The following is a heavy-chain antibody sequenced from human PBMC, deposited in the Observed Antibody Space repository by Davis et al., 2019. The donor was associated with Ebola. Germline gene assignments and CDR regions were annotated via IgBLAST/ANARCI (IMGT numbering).Heavy chain of an antibody. D-gene: IGHD1-26*01. CDR2: ISASGGTT. Sequence: GESLKISCAASGFTFSNYGMSWVRQAPGKGLEWVSTISASGGTTYYADSVKGRFTISRDNSKNTLSLQMSSLRAEDTAIYYCAKDTSNIWFDIWGQGTMVTVSS. CDR3: AKDTSNIWFDI. CDR1: GFTFSNYG. V-gene: IGHV3-23*01. J-gene: IGHJ3*02.